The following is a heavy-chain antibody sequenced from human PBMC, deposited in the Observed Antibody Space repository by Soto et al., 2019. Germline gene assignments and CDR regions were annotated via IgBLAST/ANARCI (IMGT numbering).Heavy chain of an antibody. Sequence: PGGSLRLSCAASGFLLRCYAEMWVRQAPGTGLEWVSSINEDGDDTYYANSVRGRFTIFRDNAKNTLSRQMYSRRAEVTAIYFRAEPFANCIVKGTRSFPRRKGTRVTISS. J-gene: IGHJ5*02. V-gene: IGHV3-23*01. D-gene: IGHD1-1*01. CDR1: GFLLRCYA. CDR2: INEDGDDT. CDR3: AEPFANCIVKGTRSFP.